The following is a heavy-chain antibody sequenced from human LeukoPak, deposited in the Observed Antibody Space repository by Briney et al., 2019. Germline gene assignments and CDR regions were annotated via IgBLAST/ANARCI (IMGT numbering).Heavy chain of an antibody. CDR1: GFIFQNYA. J-gene: IGHJ4*02. D-gene: IGHD3-22*01. V-gene: IGHV3-23*01. Sequence: GGSLRLSCAASGFIFQNYAMSWVRQAPGKGLEWASSISGSGPSTDYADSVKGRFTISRDKAKNTLYLQMNSLRAEDTAVCYCARLPTFYYDSSHYHYDYWGQGTLVTVSS. CDR3: ARLPTFYYDSSHYHYDY. CDR2: ISGSGPST.